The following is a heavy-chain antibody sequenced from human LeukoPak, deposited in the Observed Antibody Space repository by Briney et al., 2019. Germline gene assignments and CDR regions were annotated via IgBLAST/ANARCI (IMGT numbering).Heavy chain of an antibody. V-gene: IGHV3-48*03. J-gene: IGHJ5*02. Sequence: GGSLRLSCEGSAFTLSSREMNWVRQAPGKGLEWVAYISDSGNTIFYAASVKGRFTISRDNAKNSLFLQMNSLSAEDSAIYYCAGDREFGEGINWFDPWGQGTLVTVST. CDR2: ISDSGNTI. CDR1: AFTLSSRE. D-gene: IGHD3-10*01. CDR3: AGDREFGEGINWFDP.